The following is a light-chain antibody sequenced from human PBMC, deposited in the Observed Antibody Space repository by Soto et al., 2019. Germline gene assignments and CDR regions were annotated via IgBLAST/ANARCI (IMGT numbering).Light chain of an antibody. V-gene: IGKV3-11*01. CDR3: QHRMNWPLT. Sequence: EIVLTQSPAPLSLSPGERATLSCRASQSVSSYLLWYHQKPGQTPRLLIYDASNRATGIPARFSGSGSETDFTLTISSLEPEDVAVYYCQHRMNWPLTLGQGTRLEIK. CDR2: DAS. CDR1: QSVSSY. J-gene: IGKJ5*01.